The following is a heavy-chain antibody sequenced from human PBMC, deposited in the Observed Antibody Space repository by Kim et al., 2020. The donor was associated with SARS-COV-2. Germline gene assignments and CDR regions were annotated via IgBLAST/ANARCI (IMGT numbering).Heavy chain of an antibody. J-gene: IGHJ4*02. CDR2: IYYSGST. CDR3: ARHMAHSPHFDY. V-gene: IGHV4-59*08. CDR1: GGSISSYY. D-gene: IGHD2-15*01. Sequence: SETLSLTCTVSGGSISSYYWSWIRQPPGKGLEWIGYIYYSGSTNYNPSLKSRVTISVDTSKNQFSLKLSSVTAADTAVYYCARHMAHSPHFDYWGQGTLVTVSS.